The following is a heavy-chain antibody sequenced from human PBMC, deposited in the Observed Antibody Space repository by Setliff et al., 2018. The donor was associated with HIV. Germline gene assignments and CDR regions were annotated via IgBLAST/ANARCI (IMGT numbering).Heavy chain of an antibody. D-gene: IGHD3-22*01. Sequence: SETLSLTCTVSGYSISSGYYWGWIRQPPGKGLEWIGSIYYSGRTYYNTSLKSRVTISVDTSKIQFSLKLSSVTAADTAVYYCARVGWEYYDSSGVGEFDYWGQGTLVTSPQ. J-gene: IGHJ4*02. V-gene: IGHV4-38-2*02. CDR3: ARVGWEYYDSSGVGEFDY. CDR2: IYYSGRT. CDR1: GYSISSGYY.